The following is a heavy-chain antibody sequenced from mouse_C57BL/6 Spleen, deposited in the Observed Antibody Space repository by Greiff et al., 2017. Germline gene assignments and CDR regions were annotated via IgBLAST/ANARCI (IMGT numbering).Heavy chain of an antibody. D-gene: IGHD1-1*01. CDR2: ISNLAYSI. Sequence: EVKLVESGGGLVQPGGSLKLSCAASGFTFSDYGMAWVRQAPRKGPEWVAFISNLAYSIYYADTVTGRFTISRENAKNTLYLEMSSLRSEDTAMYYCARRGTTVVATDYYAMDYWGQGTSVTVSS. CDR1: GFTFSDYG. V-gene: IGHV5-15*04. J-gene: IGHJ4*01. CDR3: ARRGTTVVATDYYAMDY.